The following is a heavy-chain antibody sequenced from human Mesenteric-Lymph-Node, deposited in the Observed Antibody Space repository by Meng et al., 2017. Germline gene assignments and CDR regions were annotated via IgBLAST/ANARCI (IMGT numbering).Heavy chain of an antibody. CDR3: ARTKRYYDSGNYHDEYFQY. V-gene: IGHV4-34*01. CDR1: GGSFSGYY. Sequence: VRLMQGGAGLLKPSETLSFTCAVYGGSFSGYYWSWLRQPPGKGLEWIGEVNHSGGTNYNPSLKSRVSILVDTSKNQFSLKPTSVTAADTAVYYCARTKRYYDSGNYHDEYFQYWGQGTLVTVSS. D-gene: IGHD3-10*01. CDR2: VNHSGGT. J-gene: IGHJ1*01.